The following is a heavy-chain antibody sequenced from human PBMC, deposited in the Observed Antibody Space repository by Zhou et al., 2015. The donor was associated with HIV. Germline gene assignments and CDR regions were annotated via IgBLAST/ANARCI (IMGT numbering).Heavy chain of an antibody. CDR3: ARGDPRYSGRQPYYYYYGMDV. CDR1: GGTFSSYA. V-gene: IGHV1-69*01. J-gene: IGHJ6*02. Sequence: QVQLVQSGAEVKKPGSSVKVSCKASGGTFSSYAISWVRQAPGQGLEWMGGIIPIFGTANYAQKFQGRVTITADESTSTAYMELSSLRSEDTAVYYCARGDPRYSGRQPYYYYYGMDVWGQGTTVTVSS. CDR2: IIPIFGTA. D-gene: IGHD1-26*01.